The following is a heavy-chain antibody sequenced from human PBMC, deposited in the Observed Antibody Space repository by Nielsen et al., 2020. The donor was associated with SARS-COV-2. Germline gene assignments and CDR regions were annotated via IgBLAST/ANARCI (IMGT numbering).Heavy chain of an antibody. CDR1: GFNFNNYA. D-gene: IGHD6-13*01. V-gene: IGHV3-23*01. CDR3: ARNEAAPGMETNWYDH. CDR2: FGVPRPNT. Sequence: GESLKTSCAASGFNFNNYAMTWVRQAPGKGLEWVSTFGVPRPNTYYADSVKGRFTISRDNSKNTLYLQMDSLRADDTAVYYCARNEAAPGMETNWYDHWGQGTPVTVSS. J-gene: IGHJ5*02.